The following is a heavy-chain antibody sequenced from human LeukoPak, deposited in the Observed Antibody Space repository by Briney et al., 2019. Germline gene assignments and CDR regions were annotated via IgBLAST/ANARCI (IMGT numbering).Heavy chain of an antibody. CDR1: GFTFSSYA. J-gene: IGHJ5*02. D-gene: IGHD1-26*01. CDR3: AKDYEPLVGVHRWGDWFDP. Sequence: PGGSLRLSCAASGFTFSSYAMSWVRQAPGKGLEWVSAISGSGGSTYYADSVKGRFTISRDNSKNTLYPQMNSLRAEDTAVYYCAKDYEPLVGVHRWGDWFDPWGQGTLVTVSS. V-gene: IGHV3-23*01. CDR2: ISGSGGST.